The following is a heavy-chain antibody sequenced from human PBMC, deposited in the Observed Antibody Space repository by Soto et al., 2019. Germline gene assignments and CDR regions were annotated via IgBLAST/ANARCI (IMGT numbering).Heavy chain of an antibody. V-gene: IGHV3-23*01. D-gene: IGHD6-25*01. CDR2: ISGSGSSI. CDR3: AKGGDSSGWKNCFDP. CDR1: GFTFSNYA. Sequence: EVQLLESGGGLVQPGGSLRLSCAASGFTFSNYAMTWVRQAPGKGLEWVSGISGSGSSIYYADSVKGRFTISRENSKNARHLQMNNIRAEDTAVYYCAKGGDSSGWKNCFDPWGQGTLVTVSS. J-gene: IGHJ5*02.